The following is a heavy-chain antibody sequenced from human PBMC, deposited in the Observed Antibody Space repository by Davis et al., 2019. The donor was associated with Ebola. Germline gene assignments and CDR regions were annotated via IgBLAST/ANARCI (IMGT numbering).Heavy chain of an antibody. CDR3: ARDRLLTAASLVWSVLLDY. D-gene: IGHD2-2*01. CDR2: IWYDGCNK. CDR1: GFTFSSYG. J-gene: IGHJ4*02. Sequence: GGSLRLSCAASGFTFSSYGMHWVRQAPGKGLECLAVIWYDGCNKYYADSVKGRFTISRDNSKNSLYLQMNSLRAEDTAVYYCARDRLLTAASLVWSVLLDYWGQGTLVTVSS. V-gene: IGHV3-33*01.